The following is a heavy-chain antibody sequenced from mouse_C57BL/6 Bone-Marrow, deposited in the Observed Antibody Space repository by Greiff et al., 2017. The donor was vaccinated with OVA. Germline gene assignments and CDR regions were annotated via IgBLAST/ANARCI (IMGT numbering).Heavy chain of an antibody. CDR3: ARKKGTFFDD. J-gene: IGHJ2*01. CDR1: GYTFTSYW. D-gene: IGHD5-1*01. V-gene: IGHV1-69*01. CDR2: IDPSDSYT. Sequence: QVQLQQPGAELVMPGASVKLSCKASGYTFTSYWMHWVKQRPGQGLEWIGEIDPSDSYTNYNQKFKGKSTLTVDKSSSTAYMQLSSLTSEDTAVYYCARKKGTFFDDWGQGTTLTVSS.